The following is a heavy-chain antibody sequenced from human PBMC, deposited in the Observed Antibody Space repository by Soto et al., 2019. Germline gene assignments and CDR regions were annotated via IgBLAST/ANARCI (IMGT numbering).Heavy chain of an antibody. Sequence: QVQLVESGGGLVKPGGSLRLSCAVSGFTFSDYYMTWIRQAPGKGLEWVSYISSSTSHTNYADSVKGRFTIARDNAKNSLFLQMNSVRAEDTAVYYWARGVGAAANYFDFWGQGTLVTVSS. CDR2: ISSSTSHT. V-gene: IGHV3-11*05. D-gene: IGHD2-2*01. CDR3: ARGVGAAANYFDF. CDR1: GFTFSDYY. J-gene: IGHJ4*02.